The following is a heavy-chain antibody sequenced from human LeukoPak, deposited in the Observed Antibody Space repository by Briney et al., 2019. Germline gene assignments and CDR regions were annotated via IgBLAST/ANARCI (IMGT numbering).Heavy chain of an antibody. V-gene: IGHV1-24*01. CDR1: GGTFSSYA. Sequence: ASVKVSCKASGGTFSSYAISWVRQAPGKGLEWMGGFDPEDGETIYAQKFQGRVTMTEDTSTDTAYMELSSLRSEDTAVYYCATSNRGYFDYWGQGTLVTVSS. J-gene: IGHJ4*02. CDR3: ATSNRGYFDY. D-gene: IGHD3-10*01. CDR2: FDPEDGET.